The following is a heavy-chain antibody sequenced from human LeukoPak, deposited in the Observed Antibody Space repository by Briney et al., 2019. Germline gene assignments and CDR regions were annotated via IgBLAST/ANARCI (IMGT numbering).Heavy chain of an antibody. J-gene: IGHJ4*02. D-gene: IGHD3-22*01. V-gene: IGHV1-46*01. Sequence: ASVTVSCTASGYTFTSYGISWVRQAPGQGLEWMGIINPSGGSTSYAQKFQGRVTMTRDMSTSTVYMELSSLRSEDTAVYYCARDHLDSGYLVYWGQGTLVTVSS. CDR2: INPSGGST. CDR1: GYTFTSYG. CDR3: ARDHLDSGYLVY.